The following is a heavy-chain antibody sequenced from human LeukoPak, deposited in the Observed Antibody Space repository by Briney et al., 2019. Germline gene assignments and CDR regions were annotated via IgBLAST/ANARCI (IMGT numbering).Heavy chain of an antibody. V-gene: IGHV4-31*03. CDR3: ARGRNGGDGDRPFDY. CDR1: GGSISSGGYY. Sequence: SETLSLTCTVSGGSISSGGYYWSWIRQHPGKCLEWIGYIYYSGSTYYNPSLKSRVTISVDTSKTQFSLKLSSVTAADTAVYYCARGRNGGDGDRPFDYWGQGTLVTVSS. CDR2: IYYSGST. D-gene: IGHD4-17*01. J-gene: IGHJ4*02.